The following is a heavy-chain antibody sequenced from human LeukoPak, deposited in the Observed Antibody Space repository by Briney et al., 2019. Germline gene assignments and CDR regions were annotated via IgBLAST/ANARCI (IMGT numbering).Heavy chain of an antibody. V-gene: IGHV4-4*02. D-gene: IGHD3-22*01. Sequence: PSGTLSLTCAVSGGSISSSNWWSWVRQPPGKGLEWIGEIYHSGSTNYNPSLKSRVTISVDRSKNQFSLKLSSVTAADTAVYYCARRGGERITMIGFDIWGQGTMVTVSS. CDR2: IYHSGST. CDR3: ARRGGERITMIGFDI. J-gene: IGHJ3*02. CDR1: GGSISSSNW.